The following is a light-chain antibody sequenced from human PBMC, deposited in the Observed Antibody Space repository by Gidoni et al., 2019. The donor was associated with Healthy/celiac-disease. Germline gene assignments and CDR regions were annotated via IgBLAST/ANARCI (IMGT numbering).Light chain of an antibody. CDR3: AAWDDSLSGPV. CDR1: SPNIGSNS. V-gene: IGLV1-47*01. CDR2: RNN. J-gene: IGLJ3*02. Sequence: QSVLPQPPSSSGTPGQGVTISCSGSSPNIGSNSVYWYQQLPGPAPKLLIYRNNPRPSGVPDRCSGSKSGTSASLASSGLRSEDEADYYCAAWDDSLSGPVFGGGTKLTVL.